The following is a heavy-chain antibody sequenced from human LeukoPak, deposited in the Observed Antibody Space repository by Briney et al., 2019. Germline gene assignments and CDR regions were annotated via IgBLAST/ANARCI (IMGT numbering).Heavy chain of an antibody. V-gene: IGHV3-73*01. D-gene: IGHD1-14*01. J-gene: IGHJ4*02. CDR3: TRHLDNPFN. CDR2: IRNKANNYAT. Sequence: GGSLRLSCAASGFTFSGSAMHWVRQASGKELEWVGRIRNKANNYATAYAASVKGRFTISRDDSKNTAYLQMNSLKTEDTAVYFCTRHLDNPFNWGQGTLVTVSS. CDR1: GFTFSGSA.